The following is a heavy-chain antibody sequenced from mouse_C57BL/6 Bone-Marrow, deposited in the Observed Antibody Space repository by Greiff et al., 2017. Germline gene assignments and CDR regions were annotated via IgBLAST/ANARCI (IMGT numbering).Heavy chain of an antibody. D-gene: IGHD1-1*01. CDR3: ARPPYYGSSYWYFDV. CDR2: IDPNSGGT. Sequence: LKQPGAELVKPGASVKLSCKASGYTFTSYWMHWVKQRPGRGLEWIGRIDPNSGGTKYNEKFKSKATLTVDKPSSTAYMPLSSLTSEDSAVYYCARPPYYGSSYWYFDVWGTGTTVTVSS. J-gene: IGHJ1*03. CDR1: GYTFTSYW. V-gene: IGHV1-72*01.